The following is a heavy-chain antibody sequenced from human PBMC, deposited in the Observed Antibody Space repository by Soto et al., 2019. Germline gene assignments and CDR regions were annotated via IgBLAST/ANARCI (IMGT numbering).Heavy chain of an antibody. J-gene: IGHJ4*02. CDR2: ISGGGDTT. Sequence: EVQLLESGGGLVQPGGSLRLSCAASGFTFNNYAMTWVRQAPGKGLEWVSAISGGGDTTSYADSVKGRFTVSRDGSKNTLYLQRSSLRAEDTALYYCAKGRGGSGSLTPRVDFWGQGTLVPVSS. CDR3: AKGRGGSGSLTPRVDF. V-gene: IGHV3-23*01. D-gene: IGHD3-10*01. CDR1: GFTFNNYA.